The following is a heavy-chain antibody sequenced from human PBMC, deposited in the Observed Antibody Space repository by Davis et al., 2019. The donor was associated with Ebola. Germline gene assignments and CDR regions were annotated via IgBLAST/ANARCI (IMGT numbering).Heavy chain of an antibody. V-gene: IGHV5-51*01. Sequence: GESLKISCKASGYSFTSYWIVCVRQMPGKGLECMGIIFPGDSDTRYSPSFQGQVTISADKSISTAYLQWSSLKASDTAMYYCARGTDGYNPGGYFDSWGQGTLVTVSS. D-gene: IGHD5-24*01. CDR3: ARGTDGYNPGGYFDS. CDR2: IFPGDSDT. J-gene: IGHJ4*02. CDR1: GYSFTSYW.